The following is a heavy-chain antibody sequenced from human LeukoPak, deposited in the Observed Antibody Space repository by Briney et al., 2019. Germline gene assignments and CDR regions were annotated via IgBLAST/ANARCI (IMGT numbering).Heavy chain of an antibody. CDR3: ARGWTDSSGFDY. CDR1: GGSISSYY. Sequence: PSETLSLTCTVSGGSISSYYWSWIRQPPGKGLEWIGYIYYSGSTNYNPSPKSRVTISVDTSKNQFSLKLSSVTAADTAVYYCARGWTDSSGFDYWGQGTLVTVSS. J-gene: IGHJ4*02. D-gene: IGHD3-22*01. V-gene: IGHV4-59*01. CDR2: IYYSGST.